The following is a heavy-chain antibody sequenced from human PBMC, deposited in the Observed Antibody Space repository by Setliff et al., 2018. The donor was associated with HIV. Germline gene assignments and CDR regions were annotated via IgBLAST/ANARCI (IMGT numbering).Heavy chain of an antibody. D-gene: IGHD3-22*01. J-gene: IGHJ4*02. CDR2: IYYRGAT. Sequence: LSLTCTVSGGSITGHYCGWIRQPPGKGLEWIGSIYYRGATYYNPTLQSRVTISADTSKNQFYLKLTSVTAADTAIYYCARPYDSLYGWGQGVLVTVSS. CDR3: ARPYDSLYG. CDR1: GGSITGHY. V-gene: IGHV4-59*04.